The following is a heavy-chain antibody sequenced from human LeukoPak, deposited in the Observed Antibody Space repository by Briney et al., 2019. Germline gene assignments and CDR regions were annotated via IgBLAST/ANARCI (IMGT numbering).Heavy chain of an antibody. CDR3: ARALGAFDI. CDR2: ISQSGST. J-gene: IGHJ3*02. V-gene: IGHV4-39*07. Sequence: SETLSLTCTVSSGSISTSNYYWSWIRQPPGKGLEWIGEISQSGSTNYNPSLKSRVNISLDTSENQFSLKLSSVTAADTAVYYCARALGAFDIWGQGTMVTVSS. CDR1: SGSISTSNYY.